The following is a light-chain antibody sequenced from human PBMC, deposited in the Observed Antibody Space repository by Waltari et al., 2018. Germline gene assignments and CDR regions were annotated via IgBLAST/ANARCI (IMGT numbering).Light chain of an antibody. CDR2: LDDDGSH. CDR3: QSWDTGINV. J-gene: IGLJ2*01. V-gene: IGLV4-69*01. Sequence: QLVLTQPPSASASLGASVKLTCTLNSGHTRYAIAWHQQQPEKGPRFLMKLDDDGSHTKGDGIPDRFSGSSSGAERYLLLSSLQSEGEADYYCQSWDTGINVFGGGTKLTVL. CDR1: SGHTRYA.